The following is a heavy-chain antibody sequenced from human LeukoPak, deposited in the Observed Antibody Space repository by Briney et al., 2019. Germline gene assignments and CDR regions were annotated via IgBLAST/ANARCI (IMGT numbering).Heavy chain of an antibody. V-gene: IGHV3-9*01. Sequence: QPGGSLRLSCAASGFTFDDYAMHWVRQAPGKGLEWVSGISWNSGSIGYADSAKGRFTISRDNAKNSLYLQMNSLRAEDTALYYCAKDINHLLAAAGDDAFDIWGQGTMVTVSS. J-gene: IGHJ3*02. D-gene: IGHD6-13*01. CDR2: ISWNSGSI. CDR3: AKDINHLLAAAGDDAFDI. CDR1: GFTFDDYA.